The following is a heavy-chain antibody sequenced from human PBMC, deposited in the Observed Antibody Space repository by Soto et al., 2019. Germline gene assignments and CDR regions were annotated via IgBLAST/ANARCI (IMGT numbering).Heavy chain of an antibody. CDR2: IIPFFGTP. D-gene: IGHD3-22*01. CDR3: ARDKGAYYSHLVY. CDR1: GATFSSYA. J-gene: IGHJ4*02. V-gene: IGHV1-69*06. Sequence: QVLLVQSGAEVKKPGSSVKVSCKLSGATFSSYAMSWVRQAPGQGLEWIGGIIPFFGTPNYAQKFQGRVTITADTSTATSYVELSSLRSDDTAVYYCARDKGAYYSHLVYWGQGTLVTVSS.